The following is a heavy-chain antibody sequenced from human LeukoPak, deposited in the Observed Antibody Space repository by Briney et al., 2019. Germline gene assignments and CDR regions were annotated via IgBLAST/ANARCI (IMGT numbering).Heavy chain of an antibody. Sequence: GGSLRLSCTVSGFTVTSNSMSWVRQAPGKGLEWVSFIYSGGNTHYSDSVKGRFTISRDNSKNTLYLQMNSLRAEDTAVYYCARRGGDYSHPYDYWGQGTLVTVSS. J-gene: IGHJ4*02. CDR2: IYSGGNT. V-gene: IGHV3-53*01. CDR3: ARRGGDYSHPYDY. CDR1: GFTVTSNS. D-gene: IGHD3-22*01.